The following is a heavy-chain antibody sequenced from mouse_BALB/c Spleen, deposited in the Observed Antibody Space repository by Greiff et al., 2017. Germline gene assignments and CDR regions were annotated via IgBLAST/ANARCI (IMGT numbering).Heavy chain of an antibody. V-gene: IGHV5-4*02. CDR3: ARDRYDDFAY. CDR2: ISDGGSYT. CDR1: GFTFSDYY. J-gene: IGHJ3*01. Sequence: EVKLMESGGGLVKPGGSLKLSCAASGFTFSDYYMFWVRQTPEKRLEWVATISDGGSYTYYPDSVKGRFTISRDNAKNNLYLQMSSLKSEDTAMYYCARDRYDDFAYRGQGTLVTVSA. D-gene: IGHD2-14*01.